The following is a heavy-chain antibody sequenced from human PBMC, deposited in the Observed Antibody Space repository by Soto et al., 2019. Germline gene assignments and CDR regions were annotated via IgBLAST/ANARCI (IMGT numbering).Heavy chain of an antibody. J-gene: IGHJ2*01. D-gene: IGHD4-17*01. CDR2: MNPHSGNT. CDR3: ARRLVGDYDFLLSSYWYFDL. CDR1: GYTFTSYD. Sequence: QVQLVQSGAEVKKPGASVKVSCKASGYTFTSYDINWVRQATGQGLEWMGWMNPHSGNTGDAQKFQGRVTMTRNTSISTAYMELSSLRSEDTAVYYWARRLVGDYDFLLSSYWYFDLWGRGTLVTGSS. V-gene: IGHV1-8*01.